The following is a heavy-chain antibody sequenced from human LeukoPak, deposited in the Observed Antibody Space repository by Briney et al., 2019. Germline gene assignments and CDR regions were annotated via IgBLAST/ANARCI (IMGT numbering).Heavy chain of an antibody. Sequence: ASLKVSCKASGYTFTSYGISCVRQAPGQGLEWIGWISAYNGKTNYAQKLQGRVTMTTDTSTSTAFMELRSLRSDDTAVYYCARRTLEAGPDFDYWGQGTLVTVSS. D-gene: IGHD6-19*01. V-gene: IGHV1-18*01. CDR2: ISAYNGKT. CDR3: ARRTLEAGPDFDY. J-gene: IGHJ4*02. CDR1: GYTFTSYG.